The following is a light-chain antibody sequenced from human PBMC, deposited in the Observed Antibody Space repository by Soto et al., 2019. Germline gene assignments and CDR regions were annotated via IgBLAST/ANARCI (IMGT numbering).Light chain of an antibody. CDR3: QRYDNWPLT. Sequence: EIVMTQSPATLSVSPGESATLSCRASQSIGDNLAWYQQKPGLAPMLLIYHTSTRATGVPARFSGSGSGTEFSLTISSLQSEDFAVYYCQRYDNWPLTFGGGTKVDI. J-gene: IGKJ4*01. CDR2: HTS. CDR1: QSIGDN. V-gene: IGKV3-15*01.